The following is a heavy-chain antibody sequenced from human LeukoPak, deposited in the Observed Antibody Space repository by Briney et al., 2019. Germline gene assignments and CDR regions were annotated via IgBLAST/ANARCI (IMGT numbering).Heavy chain of an antibody. CDR1: GFPFSSDA. J-gene: IGHJ4*02. CDR3: AKDHGNWNDLEPFDY. CDR2: ISSSGGST. V-gene: IGHV3-23*01. Sequence: QPGGSLRLSCAASGFPFSSDAMRWVRQAPGKGLEWVSAISSSGGSTYYADSVRGRSIISRDSSKNTLYLQMNSLRVEDTAVYYCAKDHGNWNDLEPFDYWGQGTLVTVSS. D-gene: IGHD1-1*01.